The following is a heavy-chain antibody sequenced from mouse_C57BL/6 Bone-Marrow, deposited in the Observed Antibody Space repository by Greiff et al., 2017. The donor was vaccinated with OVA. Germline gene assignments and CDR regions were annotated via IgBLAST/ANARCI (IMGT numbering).Heavy chain of an antibody. CDR1: GFTILDYY. D-gene: IGHD2-4*01. J-gene: IGHJ2*01. CDR2: IDPEDGAT. Sequence: VQLQQSGAELVKPGASVPLSCTASGFTILDYYMHWVKQRTEQGLEWIGRIDPEDGATKYAPKFQGKATITADTSANTAYLQLSSLTSKDTAVYYCARFYDYDTVYWGQGTTLTVSS. CDR3: ARFYDYDTVY. V-gene: IGHV14-2*01.